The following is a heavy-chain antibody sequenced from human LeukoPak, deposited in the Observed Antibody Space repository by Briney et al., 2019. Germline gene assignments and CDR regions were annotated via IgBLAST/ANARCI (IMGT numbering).Heavy chain of an antibody. Sequence: GGSLRLSCAASGFTFSSYAMSWVRQAPGKGLEWVSAISGSGGSTYYADSVKGRVTISRDNSKNTLYLQMHSLRAEDTAVYYCAKGFDYFDSNGLFDYWGQGTLVTVSS. CDR1: GFTFSSYA. CDR2: ISGSGGST. D-gene: IGHD3-22*01. V-gene: IGHV3-23*01. CDR3: AKGFDYFDSNGLFDY. J-gene: IGHJ4*02.